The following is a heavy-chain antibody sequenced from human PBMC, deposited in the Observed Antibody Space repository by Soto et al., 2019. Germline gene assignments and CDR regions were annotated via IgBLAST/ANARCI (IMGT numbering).Heavy chain of an antibody. CDR1: GGYFKKFI. V-gene: IGHV1-69*01. J-gene: IGHJ6*02. D-gene: IGHD2-2*01. CDR3: ASVWSCRSSSCLYYGMDV. CDR2: VIPIFGTR. Sequence: VQMVQSGAEVRKPGSSVKVSCKASGGYFKKFIIAWVRQGAGHGLEWMGGVIPIFGTRNSVHKFQDSFTITADEATSTTYMELRSLRSEDTAVYYCASVWSCRSSSCLYYGMDVWGQGTTVIVSS.